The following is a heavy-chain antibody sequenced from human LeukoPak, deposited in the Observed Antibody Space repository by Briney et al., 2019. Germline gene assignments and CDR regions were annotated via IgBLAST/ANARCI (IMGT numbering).Heavy chain of an antibody. J-gene: IGHJ4*02. Sequence: GGSLRLSCAASGFTFSNSGMSWVRQAPGKGLEWVSAITGSGDNTYYADSVKGRFTISRDNSKNTLYLQMSSLRAEDTAVYYCAKIGGYFGYWGQGTLVTVSS. D-gene: IGHD3-10*01. CDR2: ITGSGDNT. CDR1: GFTFSNSG. V-gene: IGHV3-23*01. CDR3: AKIGGYFGY.